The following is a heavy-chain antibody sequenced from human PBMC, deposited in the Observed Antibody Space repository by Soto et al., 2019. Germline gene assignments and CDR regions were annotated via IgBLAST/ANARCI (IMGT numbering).Heavy chain of an antibody. CDR1: GYTFTGYY. CDR3: ARGHCSSNSCYGSVYYYGLDV. J-gene: IGHJ6*02. D-gene: IGHD2-2*01. V-gene: IGHV1-2*02. Sequence: QVQLVQSGAEVKKPGASVKVSCKASGYTFTGYYMHWVRQAPGQGLEWMGWINPNSGDTSYAQKFQGRVTMTRDTSITTAYMELSRLGSDDTAVFYCARGHCSSNSCYGSVYYYGLDVWGQGTTVTVSS. CDR2: INPNSGDT.